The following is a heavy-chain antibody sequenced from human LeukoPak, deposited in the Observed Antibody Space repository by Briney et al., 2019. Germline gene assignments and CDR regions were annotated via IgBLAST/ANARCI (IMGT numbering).Heavy chain of an antibody. CDR3: ARLTTPAGDGDWFDP. CDR2: IYPGDSET. D-gene: IGHD2-2*01. CDR1: GYSFTLYW. J-gene: IGHJ5*02. V-gene: IGHV5-51*01. Sequence: GESLKISCKDSGYSFTLYWIGWVRQMPGKGLVWMGIIYPGDSETRYGPSFQGQVTISADKSSRTAYLQWSSLMASDTAIYYCARLTTPAGDGDWFDPWGQGTLVTVSA.